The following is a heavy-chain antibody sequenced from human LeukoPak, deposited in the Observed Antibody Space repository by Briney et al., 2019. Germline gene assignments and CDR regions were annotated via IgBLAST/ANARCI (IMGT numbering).Heavy chain of an antibody. J-gene: IGHJ6*03. Sequence: PSETLSLTCTVSGGSISSNSYYWGWIRQPPGKGLEWIGSIYYSGSTYYNPSLKSRVTISVDTSKNQFSLKLYSVTAADTAVYYCARHGFCSGGSCYSWGYYYYMDVWGKGTTVTISS. CDR2: IYYSGST. V-gene: IGHV4-39*01. D-gene: IGHD2-15*01. CDR1: GGSISSNSYY. CDR3: ARHGFCSGGSCYSWGYYYYMDV.